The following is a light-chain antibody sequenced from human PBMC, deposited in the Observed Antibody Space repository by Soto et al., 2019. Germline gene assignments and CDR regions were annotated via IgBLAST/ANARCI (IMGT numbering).Light chain of an antibody. CDR1: SSNIGAGYD. CDR2: GNS. V-gene: IGLV1-40*01. CDR3: QSHDSSFLVV. Sequence: QAVLTQPPSVSGAPGQRVTISCTGSSSNIGAGYDVHWYQQLPGTAPKLLIYGNSNRPSGVPDRFSGSKSGTSASLAITGLQAEDEADYYCQSHDSSFLVVFGGGTKLTVL. J-gene: IGLJ2*01.